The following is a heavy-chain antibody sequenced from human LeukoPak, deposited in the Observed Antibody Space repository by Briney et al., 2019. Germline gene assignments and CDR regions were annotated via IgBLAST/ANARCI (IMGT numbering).Heavy chain of an antibody. J-gene: IGHJ4*02. CDR1: GFTFDDYA. D-gene: IGHD3-22*01. CDR3: AKDTAYYYDSSGYIGY. Sequence: PGGSLRLSCAASGFTFDDYAMHWVRHAPGKGLEWVSGISWNSGSIGYADSVKGRFTISRDNAKNSLYLQMNSLRAEDTALYYCAKDTAYYYDSSGYIGYWGQGTLVTVSS. V-gene: IGHV3-9*01. CDR2: ISWNSGSI.